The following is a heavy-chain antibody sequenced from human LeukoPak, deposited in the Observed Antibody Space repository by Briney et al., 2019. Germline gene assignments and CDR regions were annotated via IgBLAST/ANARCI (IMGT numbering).Heavy chain of an antibody. CDR2: INPSGGST. J-gene: IGHJ4*02. Sequence: ASVKVSCKASGGTFSSYAISWVRQAPGQGLEWMGIINPSGGSTSYAQKFQGRVTMTRDTSTSTVYMELSSLRSEDTAVYYCARDGMVRGVPDYWGQGTLVTVSS. CDR3: ARDGMVRGVPDY. V-gene: IGHV1-46*01. CDR1: GGTFSSYA. D-gene: IGHD3-10*01.